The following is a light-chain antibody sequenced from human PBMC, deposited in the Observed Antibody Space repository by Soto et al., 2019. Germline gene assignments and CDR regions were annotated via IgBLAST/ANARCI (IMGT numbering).Light chain of an antibody. V-gene: IGLV1-44*01. J-gene: IGLJ1*01. CDR1: GSNIGSNA. Sequence: SVLTQPPSASGTPGQRVTISCSGSGSNIGSNAVNWYQQLPGTAPKLLIYTNNQRLSGVPDRFSGSKSVTSGSLAIGGLQSEDEADYYCAAWDDSLSGYVFGTGTKVTVL. CDR2: TNN. CDR3: AAWDDSLSGYV.